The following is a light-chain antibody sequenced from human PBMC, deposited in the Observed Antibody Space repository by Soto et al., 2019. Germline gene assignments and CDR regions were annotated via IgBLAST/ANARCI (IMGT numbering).Light chain of an antibody. J-gene: IGKJ1*01. CDR2: KAS. CDR3: QQSYDMPWT. V-gene: IGKV1-5*03. CDR1: QTISSW. Sequence: DIQLTQSPSTLSGSVGDRVTITCGASQTISSWLAWYQQKPGKAPKLLIYKASTLKSGVPSRFSGSGSGTDFTLTISSLQPEDFAAYYCQQSYDMPWTFGQGTKVDI.